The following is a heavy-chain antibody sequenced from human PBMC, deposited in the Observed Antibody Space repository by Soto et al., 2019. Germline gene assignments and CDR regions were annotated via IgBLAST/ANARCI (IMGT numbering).Heavy chain of an antibody. J-gene: IGHJ4*02. CDR3: ARGNLVVTAIHTFADY. Sequence: GASVKVSCKASGYTFTSYDINWVRQATGQGLEWMGWMNPNSGNTGYAQKFQGRVTMTRNTSISTAYMELSSLRSEDTAVYYCARGNLVVTAIHTFADYWGQGTLVTVSS. CDR2: MNPNSGNT. V-gene: IGHV1-8*01. D-gene: IGHD2-21*02. CDR1: GYTFTSYD.